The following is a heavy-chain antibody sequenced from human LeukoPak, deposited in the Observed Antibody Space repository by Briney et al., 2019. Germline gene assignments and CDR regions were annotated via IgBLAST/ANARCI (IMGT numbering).Heavy chain of an antibody. CDR1: GYTSSNFA. J-gene: IGHJ4*02. V-gene: IGHV7-4-1*02. Sequence: ASVKVSCKAFGYTSSNFAIYWVRQAPGQGLESMGWINTNTGEPTYAQGFTGRFVFSLDTSANTAYLQISRLKADDTALYFCARDGFYNFWAGYYHPDWGQGTLLTVST. CDR2: INTNTGEP. CDR3: ARDGFYNFWAGYYHPD. D-gene: IGHD3/OR15-3a*01.